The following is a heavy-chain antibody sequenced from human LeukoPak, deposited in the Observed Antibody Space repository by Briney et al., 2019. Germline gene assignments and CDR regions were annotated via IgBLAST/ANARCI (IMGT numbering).Heavy chain of an antibody. V-gene: IGHV3-11*04. D-gene: IGHD6-13*01. CDR3: ASSAAAAGITDY. CDR1: GFTFSDYY. CDR2: ISSSGSTI. J-gene: IGHJ4*02. Sequence: GSLRLSCAASGFTFSDYYMSWIRQAPGKGLEWVSYISSSGSTIYYADSVKGRFTISRDNAKNSLYLQMNSLRAEDTAVYYCASSAAAAGITDYWGQGTLVTVSS.